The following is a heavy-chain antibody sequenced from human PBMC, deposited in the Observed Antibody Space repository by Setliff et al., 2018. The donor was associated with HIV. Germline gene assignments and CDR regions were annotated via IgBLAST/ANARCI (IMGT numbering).Heavy chain of an antibody. CDR1: GGSISSDTYY. CDR3: ARGNXALYLDS. CDR2: IYTSGST. V-gene: IGHV4-61*02. Sequence: PSETLSLTCTVSGGSISSDTYYWSWIRQPAGKGLEWIGLIYTSGSTNYNPSLKSRVTISLDTSKNQFSLKLSSVTAADTAVYYCARGNXALYLDSWGQGTMVTVSS. D-gene: IGHD2-2*02. J-gene: IGHJ3*02.